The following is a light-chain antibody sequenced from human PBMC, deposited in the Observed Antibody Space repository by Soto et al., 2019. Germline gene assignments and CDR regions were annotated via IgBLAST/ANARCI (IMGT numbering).Light chain of an antibody. J-gene: IGKJ3*01. CDR2: GTS. CDR3: QQYGSSLFT. V-gene: IGKV3-20*01. Sequence: EIVLTQSPGTLSLSPGERATLSCRASQSVSSKYLAWYQQKPGQAPRVLIYGTSIRASGVPERFSGGGSGKDFTLTITRLEPEDFAVYYCQQYGSSLFTFGPGTQVDFK. CDR1: QSVSSKY.